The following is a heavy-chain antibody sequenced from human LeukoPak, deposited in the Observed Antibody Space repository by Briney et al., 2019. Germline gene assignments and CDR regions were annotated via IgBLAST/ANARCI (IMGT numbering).Heavy chain of an antibody. CDR2: IAPSSGTT. J-gene: IGHJ4*02. CDR3: ARASGSSAVPFDY. D-gene: IGHD3-10*01. V-gene: IGHV1-46*01. CDR1: GYTFTSNY. Sequence: ASVKVSCKSSGYTFTSNYMHWVRQAPGQGLEWMGVIAPSSGTTSYAQKFQGRVTMTRDTSTSTLYMELSSLTSEDTAVYYCARASGSSAVPFDYWGQGTLVTVSS.